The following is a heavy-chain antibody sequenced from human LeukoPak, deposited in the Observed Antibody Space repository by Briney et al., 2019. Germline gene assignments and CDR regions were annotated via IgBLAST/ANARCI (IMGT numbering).Heavy chain of an antibody. V-gene: IGHV3-23*01. Sequence: GGSLRLSCADSGFAFCSYVMSWVRQAPGKGLEWVSSISGSGGSTHYADSVKGRFTISRDNSKNTLYLQMNSLRAEDTAVYYCAKVIGWFGVLNWFDSWGQGTLVTVSS. CDR1: GFAFCSYV. D-gene: IGHD3-10*01. CDR2: ISGSGGST. J-gene: IGHJ5*01. CDR3: AKVIGWFGVLNWFDS.